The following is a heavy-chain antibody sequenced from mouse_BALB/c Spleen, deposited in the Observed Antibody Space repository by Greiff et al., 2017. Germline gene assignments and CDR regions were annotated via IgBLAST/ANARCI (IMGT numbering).Heavy chain of an antibody. J-gene: IGHJ3*01. V-gene: IGHV5-9-3*01. CDR3: ARHGGAWFAY. CDR2: ISSGGSYT. CDR1: GFTFSSYA. Sequence: EVKVVESGGGLVKPGGSLKLSCAASGFTFSSYAMSWVRQTPEKRLEWVATISSGGSYTYYPDSVKGRFTISRDNAKNTLYLQMSSLRSEDTAMYYCARHGGAWFAYWGQGTLVTVSA.